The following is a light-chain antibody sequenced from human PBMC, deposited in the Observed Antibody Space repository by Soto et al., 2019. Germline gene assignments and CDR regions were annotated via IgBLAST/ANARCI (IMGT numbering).Light chain of an antibody. CDR2: AAS. CDR1: QSVSSY. J-gene: IGKJ1*01. Sequence: EIVLTQSPATLSLSPGERATLSCRASQSVSSYLAWYQQKPGQAPRLLIYAASTRATGIPVRFSGSGSGTEFTLTISSLQSEDFAVYYCQQYNNWPWTFGQGTKVDIK. V-gene: IGKV3-15*01. CDR3: QQYNNWPWT.